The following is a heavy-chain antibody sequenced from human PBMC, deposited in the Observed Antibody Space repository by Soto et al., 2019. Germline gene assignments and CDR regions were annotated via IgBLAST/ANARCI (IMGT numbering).Heavy chain of an antibody. V-gene: IGHV3-30-3*01. D-gene: IGHD6-13*01. CDR3: ARGQQLVQYFQH. CDR2: ISYDASNK. CDR1: GFTFSSYA. Sequence: QVQLVESGGGVVQPGRSLRLSCAASGFTFSSYAMHWVRQAPGKGLGWVAVISYDASNKYYADSVKGRFTIPRDNSNNPLYPQMNSLRAEDTAVYYCARGQQLVQYFQHWGQGTLVTVSS. J-gene: IGHJ1*01.